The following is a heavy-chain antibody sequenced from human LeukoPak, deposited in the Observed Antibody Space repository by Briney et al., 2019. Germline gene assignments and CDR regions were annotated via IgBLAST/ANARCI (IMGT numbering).Heavy chain of an antibody. CDR2: ISANNGKT. CDR3: ARVYCSSTSCHFDY. Sequence: ASVKVSCKASGYRFTSYGISWVRQAPGQGLEWMGWISANNGKTNYAQKLQGRVTMTTDTSTSTAYMELRSLRSDDTAVYYCARVYCSSTSCHFDYWGQGTLVTVSS. J-gene: IGHJ4*02. V-gene: IGHV1-18*01. CDR1: GYRFTSYG. D-gene: IGHD2-2*01.